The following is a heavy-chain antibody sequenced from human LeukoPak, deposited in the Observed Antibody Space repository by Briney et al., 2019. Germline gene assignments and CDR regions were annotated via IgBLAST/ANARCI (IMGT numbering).Heavy chain of an antibody. V-gene: IGHV1-69*13. CDR3: ARSNDIVVVPAAIDY. Sequence: SVKVSCKASGGTFSSYTINWVRQAPGQGLEWMGGIIPVFGTANYVQKFQGRVTITADESTSTAYMELSSLRSEDTAVYYCARSNDIVVVPAAIDYWGQGTLVTVSS. D-gene: IGHD2-2*01. CDR1: GGTFSSYT. CDR2: IIPVFGTA. J-gene: IGHJ4*02.